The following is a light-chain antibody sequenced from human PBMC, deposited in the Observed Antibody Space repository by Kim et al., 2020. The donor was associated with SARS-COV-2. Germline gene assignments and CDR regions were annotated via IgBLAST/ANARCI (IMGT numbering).Light chain of an antibody. J-gene: IGKJ3*01. Sequence: PGERATPSCRASQSVSSSYLAWYQQKPGHAPRLLIYGASSRATGIPDRFSGSGSGTDFTLTISRLEPEDFAVYYCQQYGSSPPVTFGPGTKVDIK. CDR2: GAS. V-gene: IGKV3-20*01. CDR1: QSVSSSY. CDR3: QQYGSSPPVT.